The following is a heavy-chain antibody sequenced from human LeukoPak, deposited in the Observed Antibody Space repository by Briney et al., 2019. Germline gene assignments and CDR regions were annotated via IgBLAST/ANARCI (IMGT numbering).Heavy chain of an antibody. CDR3: ASAPSNSYGYLYYFDY. J-gene: IGHJ4*02. V-gene: IGHV4-30-2*01. D-gene: IGHD5-18*01. CDR1: GGSISSGGYS. Sequence: SETLSLTCAVYGGSISSGGYSWSWIRQPPGKRLEWIGYIYHSGSTYYNPSLKSRVTISVDRSKNQFSLKLSSVTAADTAVYYCASAPSNSYGYLYYFDYWGQGTLVTVSS. CDR2: IYHSGST.